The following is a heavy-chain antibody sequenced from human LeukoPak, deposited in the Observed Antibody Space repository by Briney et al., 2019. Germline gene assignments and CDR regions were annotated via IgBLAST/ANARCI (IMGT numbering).Heavy chain of an antibody. J-gene: IGHJ4*02. CDR1: VYTFTSYY. CDR2: LNPSGGST. CDR3: ARERQMATIPFDY. V-gene: IGHV1-46*01. D-gene: IGHD5-24*01. Sequence: ASVKVSCRASVYTFTSYYMHWVRQAPGQGLEWMGILNPSGGSTSYAQKFQGRVTITRDTSTSTVYMELSSLRSEETAVYYCARERQMATIPFDYWGQGTLVTVSS.